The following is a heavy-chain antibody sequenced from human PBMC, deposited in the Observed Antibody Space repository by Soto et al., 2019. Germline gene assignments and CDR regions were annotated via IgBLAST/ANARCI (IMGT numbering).Heavy chain of an antibody. Sequence: QVQLVESGGGVVQPGRSLRLSCAASGFTFSSYGMHWVRQAPGKGLEWVAVIWYDGSNKYYADSVKGRFTISSDNSKNTLYLQMNSRRAEDTSVYYWARAEWELQTGSYYYGMDFWGQGTTVTVSS. CDR3: ARAEWELQTGSYYYGMDF. CDR1: GFTFSSYG. J-gene: IGHJ6*02. D-gene: IGHD1-26*01. CDR2: IWYDGSNK. V-gene: IGHV3-33*01.